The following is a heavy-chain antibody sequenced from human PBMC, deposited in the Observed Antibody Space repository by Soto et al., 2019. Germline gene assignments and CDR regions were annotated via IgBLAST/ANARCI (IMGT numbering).Heavy chain of an antibody. CDR1: GFTFSDYW. CDR3: ARMVYDNWFDP. V-gene: IGHV3-7*01. D-gene: IGHD2-8*01. J-gene: IGHJ5*02. Sequence: GGSLRLSCAASGFTFSDYWMIWVRHAQGRGMEWVANIRQDGSQINSVDSVKGRFTISRDNAKNSLFLQMNSLRAEETAVYYCARMVYDNWFDPWGQGTLVTVSS. CDR2: IRQDGSQI.